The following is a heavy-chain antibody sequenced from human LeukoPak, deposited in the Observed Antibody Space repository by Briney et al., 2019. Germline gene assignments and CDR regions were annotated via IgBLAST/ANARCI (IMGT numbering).Heavy chain of an antibody. J-gene: IGHJ4*02. CDR1: GGSISSSSYY. Sequence: SETLSLTCNVSGGSISSSSYYWGWIRQPPGKGLEWIGSIFCSGSSYSNPSLQSRVTISVDTSKNQFSMKLRSVTAADTAVYYCAREGNRGFDFWGQGTLVTVSS. CDR3: AREGNRGFDF. V-gene: IGHV4-39*07. CDR2: IFCSGSS. D-gene: IGHD3-10*01.